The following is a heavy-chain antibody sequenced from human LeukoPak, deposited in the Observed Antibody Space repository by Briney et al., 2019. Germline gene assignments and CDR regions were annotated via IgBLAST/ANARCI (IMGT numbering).Heavy chain of an antibody. Sequence: PGGSLRLSCAASGFTFSSYSMNWDRQAPGKGLEWVSSISSSSSYIYYADSVKGRFTISRDNAKNSLYLQMNSLRAEDTAVYYCARSYSGSYYADYWGQGTLVTVSS. CDR3: ARSYSGSYYADY. V-gene: IGHV3-21*01. J-gene: IGHJ4*02. D-gene: IGHD1-26*01. CDR2: ISSSSSYI. CDR1: GFTFSSYS.